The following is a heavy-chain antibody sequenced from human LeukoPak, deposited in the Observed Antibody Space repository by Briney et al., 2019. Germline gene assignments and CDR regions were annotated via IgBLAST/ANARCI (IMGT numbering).Heavy chain of an antibody. CDR1: GYTFTSYG. J-gene: IGHJ6*02. V-gene: IGHV1-69*04. CDR3: ARDPSPGYCSSTSCYPEGYYGMDV. CDR2: IIPIFGIA. D-gene: IGHD2-2*01. Sequence: ASVKVSCKASGYTFTSYGISWVRQAPGQGLEWMGRIIPIFGIANYAQKFQGRVTITADKSTSTAHMELSSLRSEDTAVYYCARDPSPGYCSSTSCYPEGYYGMDVWGQGTTVTVSS.